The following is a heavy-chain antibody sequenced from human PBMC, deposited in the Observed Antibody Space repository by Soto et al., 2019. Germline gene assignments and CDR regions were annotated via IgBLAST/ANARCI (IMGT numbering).Heavy chain of an antibody. CDR3: ARGVGEYSREPYGMDV. CDR1: GGTFSRYA. Sequence: SVNVSCKASGGTFSRYAISWVRQAPGQGLEWMGGIIPIFGTANYAQKFQGRVTITADESTSTAYMELSSLRSEDTAVYYCARGVGEYSREPYGMDVWGQGTTVTVSS. V-gene: IGHV1-69*13. CDR2: IIPIFGTA. D-gene: IGHD6-6*01. J-gene: IGHJ6*02.